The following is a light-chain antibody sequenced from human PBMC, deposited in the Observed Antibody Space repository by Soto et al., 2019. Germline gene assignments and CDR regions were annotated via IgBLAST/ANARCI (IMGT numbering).Light chain of an antibody. CDR1: SSNIGAGYD. V-gene: IGLV1-40*01. J-gene: IGLJ1*01. CDR3: QSYDSSLSGSGV. CDR2: GNS. Sequence: QSVLTQPPSVSGAPGQRVTISCTGSSSNIGAGYDVHWYQQLPGTAPKLLISGNSNRPSGVPDRFSGSKSGTSASLAITGLQAEDEADYYFQSYDSSLSGSGVFGTGTKLTVL.